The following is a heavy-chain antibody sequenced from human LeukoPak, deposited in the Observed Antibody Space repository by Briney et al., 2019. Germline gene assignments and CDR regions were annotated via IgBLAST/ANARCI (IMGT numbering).Heavy chain of an antibody. CDR2: IYHSGST. Sequence: SETLSLTCTVSGYSISSGYYWGWIRQPPGKGLEWIGSIYHSGSTYYNPSLKSRVTISVDTSKNQFSPKLSSVTAADTAVYYCAREGRITMIVVVTGAFDIWGQGTMVTVSS. V-gene: IGHV4-38-2*02. D-gene: IGHD3-22*01. J-gene: IGHJ3*02. CDR3: AREGRITMIVVVTGAFDI. CDR1: GYSISSGYY.